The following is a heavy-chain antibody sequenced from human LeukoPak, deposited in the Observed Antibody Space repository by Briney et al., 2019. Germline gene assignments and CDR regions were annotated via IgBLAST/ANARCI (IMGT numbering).Heavy chain of an antibody. J-gene: IGHJ3*02. CDR1: GYSFTSYW. CDR2: IYPGDSDT. V-gene: IGHV5-51*01. CDR3: ARQPSYYYDSSGYYLFGAFDI. D-gene: IGHD3-22*01. Sequence: GESLKISCKGSGYSFTSYWIGWVRQMPGKGLEWMGIIYPGDSDTRYSPSFQGQVTISADKSISTAYLQWSSLKASDTAMYYCARQPSYYYDSSGYYLFGAFDIWGRGTMVTVSS.